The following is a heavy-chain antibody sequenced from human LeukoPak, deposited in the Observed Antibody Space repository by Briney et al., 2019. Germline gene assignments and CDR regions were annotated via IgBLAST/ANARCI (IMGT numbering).Heavy chain of an antibody. CDR3: TRDLDDVLPGDDAFDV. J-gene: IGHJ3*01. CDR2: ITSSGSST. CDR1: GFTFSGYS. Sequence: RAGGSLRLSCAGSGFTFSGYSLNWVRQAPGKGLEWVSSITSSGSSTYYADTVKGRFTISRDNAESSVYLQMSSVRVDDTGLYYCTRDLDDVLPGDDAFDVWGQGTVVTVSS. V-gene: IGHV3-21*03. D-gene: IGHD3-9*01.